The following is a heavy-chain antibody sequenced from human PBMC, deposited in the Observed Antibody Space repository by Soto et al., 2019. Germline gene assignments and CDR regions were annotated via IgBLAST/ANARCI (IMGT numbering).Heavy chain of an antibody. V-gene: IGHV3-49*03. CDR3: TTMGPTGDDAFDI. Sequence: GGSLRLSCTASGFTFGDYAMSWFRQAPGKGLEWVGFIRSKAYGGTTEYAASVKGRFTISRDDSKSIAYLQMNSLKTEDTAVYYCTTMGPTGDDAFDICGQGTMVTVSS. CDR1: GFTFGDYA. CDR2: IRSKAYGGTT. J-gene: IGHJ3*02.